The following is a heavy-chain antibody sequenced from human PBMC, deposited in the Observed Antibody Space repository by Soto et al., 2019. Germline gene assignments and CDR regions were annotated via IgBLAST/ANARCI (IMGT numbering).Heavy chain of an antibody. CDR3: ARNSEHFDY. J-gene: IGHJ4*02. CDR1: GFTLSDYY. V-gene: IGHV3-11*01. CDR2: ISSSGRTI. Sequence: QVHLVESGGGLVKPGGSLRLSCAASGFTLSDYYMTWIRQAPGKGLEWVSYISSSGRTIYYADSVRGRFTVSRDNAENSLYLQMNSLRAEDTALSHSARNSEHFDYWGQGTLVTVSS. D-gene: IGHD1-26*01.